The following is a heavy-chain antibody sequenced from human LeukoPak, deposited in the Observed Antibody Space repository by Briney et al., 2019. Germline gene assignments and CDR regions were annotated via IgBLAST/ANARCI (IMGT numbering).Heavy chain of an antibody. J-gene: IGHJ4*02. CDR2: FNPEDGET. V-gene: IGHV1-24*01. CDR1: GYIFTELS. CDR3: ARIYGSGKHYYFDY. D-gene: IGHD3-10*01. Sequence: ASVKVSCKVSGYIFTELSMHWVRQAPGKGLEWMGGFNPEDGETFYAQKFQGRVTMTEDTSTDTAYMELSSLRSEDTAVYYCARIYGSGKHYYFDYWGQGTLVTVSS.